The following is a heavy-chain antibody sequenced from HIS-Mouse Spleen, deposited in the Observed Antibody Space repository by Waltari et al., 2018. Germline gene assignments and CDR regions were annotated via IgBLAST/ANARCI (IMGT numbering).Heavy chain of an antibody. J-gene: IGHJ2*01. CDR3: AREIPYSSSWYDWYFDL. CDR2: IYYSGST. CDR1: GGSISSSSYY. D-gene: IGHD6-13*01. Sequence: QLQLQESGPGLVKPSETLSLTCTVSGGSISSSSYYWGWIRQPPGKGLEWIGSIYYSGSTSYNPSLKGLVTISVDTSKNQFSLKLSSVTAADTAVYYCAREIPYSSSWYDWYFDLWGRGTLVTVSS. V-gene: IGHV4-39*07.